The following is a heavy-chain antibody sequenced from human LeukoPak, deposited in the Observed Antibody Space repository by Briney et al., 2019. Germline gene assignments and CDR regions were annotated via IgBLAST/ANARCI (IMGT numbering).Heavy chain of an antibody. CDR3: ARAISGYTYGFGY. J-gene: IGHJ4*02. D-gene: IGHD5-18*01. CDR2: IYYSGSS. V-gene: IGHV4-59*01. CDR1: GGSITSYY. Sequence: SETLSLTCSVSGGSITSYYWSWIRQPPGKGLEWIGYIYYSGSSNYNPTLESRVTISIDTSKNQFSLKLTSVTAADTAVYYCARAISGYTYGFGYWGQGTLVTVSS.